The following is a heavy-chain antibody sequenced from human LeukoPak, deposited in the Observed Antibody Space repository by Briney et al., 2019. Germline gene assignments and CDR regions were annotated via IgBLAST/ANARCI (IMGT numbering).Heavy chain of an antibody. J-gene: IGHJ4*02. CDR2: IYPGDSDT. D-gene: IGHD2-15*01. V-gene: IGHV5-51*01. Sequence: HGESLKISCQASGYNFTSAWIGWVRQMPGKGLEWMGIIYPGDSDTRYSPSFQGQVTISADKSVSTAYLQWNSLKASDTAMYYCARSGYYSTSPITYWGQGTLVTVSS. CDR3: ARSGYYSTSPITY. CDR1: GYNFTSAW.